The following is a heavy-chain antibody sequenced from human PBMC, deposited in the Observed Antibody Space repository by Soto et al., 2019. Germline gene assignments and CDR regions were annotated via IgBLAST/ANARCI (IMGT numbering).Heavy chain of an antibody. Sequence: QVQLQESGPGLVKPSETLSLTCTVSGGSISSYYWSWIRQPPGKGLEWIGYIYYSGSTNYNPSLKSRVTMSVATSKTQFSLNLSFVPAADTAMYYCARHPTYYDILSGYSPNNWFDPWGQGTLVTVSS. V-gene: IGHV4-59*08. D-gene: IGHD3-9*01. CDR3: ARHPTYYDILSGYSPNNWFDP. CDR1: GGSISSYY. J-gene: IGHJ5*02. CDR2: IYYSGST.